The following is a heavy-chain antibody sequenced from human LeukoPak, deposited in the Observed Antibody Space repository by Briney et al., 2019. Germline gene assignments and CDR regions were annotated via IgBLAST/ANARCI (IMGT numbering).Heavy chain of an antibody. CDR3: ARGGVVYYDSSGYYMFDY. J-gene: IGHJ4*02. Sequence: ASLKVSCKASGYTFTSYYMHWVRQAPGQGLEWMGIINPSGGSTSYAQKFQGRVTMTRDTSTSTVYMELSSLRSEDTAVYYCARGGVVYYDSSGYYMFDYWGQGTLVTVSS. CDR1: GYTFTSYY. CDR2: INPSGGST. V-gene: IGHV1-46*01. D-gene: IGHD3-22*01.